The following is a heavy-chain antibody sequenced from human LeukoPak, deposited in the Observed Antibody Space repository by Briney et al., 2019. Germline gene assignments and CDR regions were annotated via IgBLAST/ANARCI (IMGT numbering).Heavy chain of an antibody. V-gene: IGHV4-34*01. Sequence: PSETLSLTCAVYGGSFSGYYWSWIRQPPGKGLEWIGEINHSGSTNYNPSLKSRVTISVDTSKNQFSLKLSSVTAADTAVYYCARSFWIGYYTYFDYWGQGTLVTVSS. CDR2: INHSGST. CDR3: ARSFWIGYYTYFDY. D-gene: IGHD3-3*01. CDR1: GGSFSGYY. J-gene: IGHJ4*02.